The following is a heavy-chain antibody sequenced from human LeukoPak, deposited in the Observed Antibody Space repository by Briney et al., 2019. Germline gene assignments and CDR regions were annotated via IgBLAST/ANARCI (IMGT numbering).Heavy chain of an antibody. CDR1: GFAFSSSA. CDR3: VEDASGARVKWYFDL. Sequence: PGGSLRLSCSASGFAFSSSAMHWVRQAPGKGLEYVSAISSNGGNTFYADSVKGRFTISRANSKNTLYLQMSSLRVEDTAVYYCVEDASGARVKWYFDLWGRGTLVTVSS. J-gene: IGHJ2*01. D-gene: IGHD7-27*01. V-gene: IGHV3-64D*09. CDR2: ISSNGGNT.